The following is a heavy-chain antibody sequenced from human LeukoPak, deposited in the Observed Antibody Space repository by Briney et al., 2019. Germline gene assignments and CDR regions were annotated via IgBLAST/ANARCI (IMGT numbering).Heavy chain of an antibody. J-gene: IGHJ1*01. V-gene: IGHV4-59*01. CDR2: IYYSGST. Sequence: PSETLSLTCTVSGGSISSYYRSWIRQPPGKGLEWIGYIYYSGSTNYNPSPKSRVTISVDTSKNQFSLKLSSVTAADTAVYYCASYCSSTSCHGFQHWGQGTLVTVSS. CDR3: ASYCSSTSCHGFQH. CDR1: GGSISSYY. D-gene: IGHD2-2*01.